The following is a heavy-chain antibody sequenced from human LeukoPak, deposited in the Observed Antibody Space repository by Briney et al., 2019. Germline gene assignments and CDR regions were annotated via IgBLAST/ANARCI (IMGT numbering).Heavy chain of an antibody. CDR1: GYTFTGYY. V-gene: IGHV1-2*02. Sequence: ASVKVSCKASGYTFTGYYMHWVRQAPGQGLEWMGWINPNSGGTNYAQKFQGRVTMTRDTSISTAYMELSRLRSDDTAVYYCARDGFDYGDSRQHFDYWGQGTLVTVSS. CDR3: ARDGFDYGDSRQHFDY. D-gene: IGHD4-17*01. J-gene: IGHJ4*02. CDR2: INPNSGGT.